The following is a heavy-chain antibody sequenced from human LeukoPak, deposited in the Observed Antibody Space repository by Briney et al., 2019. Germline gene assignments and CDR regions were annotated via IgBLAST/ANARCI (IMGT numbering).Heavy chain of an antibody. CDR2: ISSSGSTI. J-gene: IGHJ4*02. Sequence: GGSLRLSCAASGFTFSSYEMNWIRQAPGKGLEWVSYISSSGSTIYYADSVKGRFTISRDYAKNSLYLQMNSLRAEDTAVYYCASITMVRGKTDWGQGTLVTVSS. V-gene: IGHV3-48*03. CDR3: ASITMVRGKTD. CDR1: GFTFSSYE. D-gene: IGHD3-10*01.